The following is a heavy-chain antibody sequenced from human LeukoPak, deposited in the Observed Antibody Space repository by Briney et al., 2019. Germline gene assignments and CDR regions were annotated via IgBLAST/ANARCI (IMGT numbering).Heavy chain of an antibody. D-gene: IGHD5-12*01. Sequence: GGSLRLSFAASGFTFSNAWMSWVRQAPGKGLEWVGRIKSKTDGGTTDYAAPVKGRFTISRDDSKNTLYLQMNSLKTEDTAVYYCTTDQGYSGYDRWGQGTLVTVSS. CDR1: GFTFSNAW. CDR2: IKSKTDGGTT. CDR3: TTDQGYSGYDR. J-gene: IGHJ4*02. V-gene: IGHV3-15*01.